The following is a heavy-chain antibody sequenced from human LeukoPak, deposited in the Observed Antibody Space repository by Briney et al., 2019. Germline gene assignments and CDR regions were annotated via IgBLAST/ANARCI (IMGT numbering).Heavy chain of an antibody. CDR1: GFIFNNYW. J-gene: IGHJ4*02. CDR2: ISYDGSNK. CDR3: AKDYPTGLAAPEYYFDY. D-gene: IGHD3-9*01. Sequence: PGGSLRLSCAASGFIFNNYWMSWVRQAPGKGLEWVAVISYDGSNKYYADSVKGRFTISRDNSKNTLYLQMNSLRAEDTAVYYCAKDYPTGLAAPEYYFDYWGQGTLVTVSS. V-gene: IGHV3-30*18.